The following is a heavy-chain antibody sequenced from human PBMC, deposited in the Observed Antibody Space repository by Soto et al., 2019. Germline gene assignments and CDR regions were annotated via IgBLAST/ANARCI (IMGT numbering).Heavy chain of an antibody. CDR2: VYYSGST. D-gene: IGHD3-10*01. CDR1: GGSISSYY. J-gene: IGHJ6*02. CDR3: PMLVRGRARCGMDV. Sequence: QVQLQESGPGLVKPSETLSLTCTVSGGSISSYYWRWIRQPPGKGLEWIGYVYYSGSTNYNPSLKSRVTISVDTSKNQLPLKLSSVTAADTAVYYCPMLVRGRARCGMDVWGQGTTVTVSS. V-gene: IGHV4-59*01.